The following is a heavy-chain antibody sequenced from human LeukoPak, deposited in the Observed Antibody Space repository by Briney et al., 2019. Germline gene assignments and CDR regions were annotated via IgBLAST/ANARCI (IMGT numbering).Heavy chain of an antibody. J-gene: IGHJ3*02. Sequence: GASVKVSCKASGGTFSSYAVSWVRQAPGQGLEWMGRIIPILGIANYAQKFQGRVTITADKSTSTAYMELSSLRSEDTAVYYCARGGSGSYAGAFDIWGQGTMVTVSS. V-gene: IGHV1-69*04. CDR1: GGTFSSYA. D-gene: IGHD1-26*01. CDR3: ARGGSGSYAGAFDI. CDR2: IIPILGIA.